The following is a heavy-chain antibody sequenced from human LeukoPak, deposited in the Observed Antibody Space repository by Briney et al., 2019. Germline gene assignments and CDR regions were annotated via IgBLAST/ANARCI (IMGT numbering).Heavy chain of an antibody. CDR2: IRSKASGGTT. D-gene: IGHD4-11*01. Sequence: GGSLGLSCTASGFTFGDYAMSWVRQAPGKGLEWVGFIRSKASGGTTEYAASVKGRFTISRDDSKSIAYLQMNSLITEDTAVYYCTRGYSIDYWGEGTLVTVSS. CDR3: TRGYSIDY. CDR1: GFTFGDYA. V-gene: IGHV3-49*04. J-gene: IGHJ4*02.